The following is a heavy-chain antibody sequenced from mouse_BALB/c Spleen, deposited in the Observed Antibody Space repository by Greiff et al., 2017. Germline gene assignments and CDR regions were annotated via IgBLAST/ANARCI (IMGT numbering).Heavy chain of an antibody. CDR1: GFSLTSYG. J-gene: IGHJ4*01. CDR2: IWAGGST. D-gene: IGHD4-1*02. V-gene: IGHV2-9*02. Sequence: VQVVESGPGLVAPSQSLSITCTVSGFSLTSYGVHWVRQPPGKGLEWLGVIWAGGSTNYNSALMSRLSISKDNSKSQVFLKMNSLQTDDTAMYYCARDHNWDGSYAMDYWGQGTSVTVSS. CDR3: ARDHNWDGSYAMDY.